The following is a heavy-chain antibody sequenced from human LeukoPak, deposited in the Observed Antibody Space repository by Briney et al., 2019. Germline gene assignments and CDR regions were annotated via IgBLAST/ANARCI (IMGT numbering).Heavy chain of an antibody. V-gene: IGHV3-13*01. CDR3: TRGFYCSDHSCYVNGEFDY. Sequence: PGGSLRLSCAATGFTFSTYDMHWVRQAPGKGLEWVSGIGTSGDTHYPDSVEGRFTISRENAKNSLYLQMNSLRAGDTAVYYCTRGFYCSDHSCYVNGEFDYWGQGTLVTVFS. D-gene: IGHD2-2*01. J-gene: IGHJ4*02. CDR1: GFTFSTYD. CDR2: IGTSGDT.